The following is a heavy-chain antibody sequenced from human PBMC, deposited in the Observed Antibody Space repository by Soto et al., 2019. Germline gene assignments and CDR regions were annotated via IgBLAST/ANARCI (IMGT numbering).Heavy chain of an antibody. V-gene: IGHV2-5*02. J-gene: IGHJ6*02. CDR1: GFSVRTSGVG. Sequence: SGPTLVNPTQTLTLTCTFCGFSVRTSGVGVAWIRQSPGKALEWLALIYWDNDKRYSPFLQSRVTITKDTSKNQVVLTMTNMDPVDTATYYCAHKGGRGAGMDVWGQGTTVTVSS. D-gene: IGHD2-15*01. CDR3: AHKGGRGAGMDV. CDR2: IYWDNDK.